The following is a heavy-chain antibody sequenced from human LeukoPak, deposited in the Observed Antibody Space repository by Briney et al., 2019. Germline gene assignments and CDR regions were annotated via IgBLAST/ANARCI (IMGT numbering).Heavy chain of an antibody. V-gene: IGHV4-39*01. Sequence: PSETLSLTCTVSGGSISSSSYYWGWIRQPPGKRLEWIGSIYYSGSTYYNPSLKSRVTISVDTSKNQFSLKLSSVTAADTAVYYCARLRGYCSSTSCPQGWFDPWGQGTLVTVSS. CDR1: GGSISSSSYY. D-gene: IGHD2-2*01. J-gene: IGHJ5*02. CDR3: ARLRGYCSSTSCPQGWFDP. CDR2: IYYSGST.